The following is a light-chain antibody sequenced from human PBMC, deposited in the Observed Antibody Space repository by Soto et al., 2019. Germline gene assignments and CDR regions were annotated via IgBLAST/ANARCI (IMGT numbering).Light chain of an antibody. CDR1: ETISTN. CDR2: GSS. Sequence: TQSPSTLSVSPRERAPLSCRATETISTNLAWFQRKPGQPPRLLIYGSSTRATGVPDRFSGSGSGTEFTLIISSLQSEDVALYYCQQYSNWPPAITFGQGTLLEIK. V-gene: IGKV3-15*01. J-gene: IGKJ5*01. CDR3: QQYSNWPPAIT.